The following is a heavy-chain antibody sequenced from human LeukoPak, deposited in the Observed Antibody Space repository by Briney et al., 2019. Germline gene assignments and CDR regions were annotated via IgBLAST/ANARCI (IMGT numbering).Heavy chain of an antibody. D-gene: IGHD3-22*01. V-gene: IGHV3-7*01. Sequence: GGSLRLSCAVSGITFRDYAMTWVRQAPGKGLECVANIATDGREKYYPDSVKGRFTISRDNAKNLLYLQMNSMRVEDTAVYYCTRDLDHDSSGWGQGTLVTVS. CDR3: TRDLDHDSSG. J-gene: IGHJ4*02. CDR1: GITFRDYA. CDR2: IATDGREK.